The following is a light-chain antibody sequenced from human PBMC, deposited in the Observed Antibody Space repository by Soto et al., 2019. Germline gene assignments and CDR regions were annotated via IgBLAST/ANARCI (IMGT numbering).Light chain of an antibody. CDR1: SSDVGGYNY. CDR2: DVS. CDR3: CSYAGSYTFYV. Sequence: QSVLTQPRSVSGSPGQSVTISCTGTSSDVGGYNYVSWYQHHPGKAPKLMIYDVSKRPSGVPDRFSGSKSGNTAPLTISGLQAEDEADYYCCSYAGSYTFYVFGTGTKVTVL. J-gene: IGLJ1*01. V-gene: IGLV2-11*01.